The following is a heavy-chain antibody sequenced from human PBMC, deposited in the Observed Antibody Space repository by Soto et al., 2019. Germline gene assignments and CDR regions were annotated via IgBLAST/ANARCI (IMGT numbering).Heavy chain of an antibody. Sequence: QVQLVQSGAEVKKPGSSVKVSCKASGGTFSSYAISWVRQAPGQGLEWMGGIIPIFGTANYAQKFQGRVTITADESTSTAYMALSSLRSEDTAVYYCARVGVTMVRGVITYYYYYGMDVWGQGTTVTVSS. D-gene: IGHD3-10*01. J-gene: IGHJ6*02. V-gene: IGHV1-69*01. CDR3: ARVGVTMVRGVITYYYYYGMDV. CDR1: GGTFSSYA. CDR2: IIPIFGTA.